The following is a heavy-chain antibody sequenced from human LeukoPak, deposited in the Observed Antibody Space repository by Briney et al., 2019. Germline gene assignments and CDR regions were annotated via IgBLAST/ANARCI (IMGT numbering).Heavy chain of an antibody. D-gene: IGHD6-13*01. CDR2: IYYSGST. J-gene: IGHJ4*02. V-gene: IGHV4-59*01. CDR1: GGSISSYY. CDR3: ARESSSSYYFDY. Sequence: SETLSLTCIVSGGSISSYYWSWIRQPPGKGLEWIGYIYYSGSTNYNPSLKSRVTISVDTSKNQFSLKLSSVTAADTAVYYCARESSSSYYFDYWGQGTLVTVSS.